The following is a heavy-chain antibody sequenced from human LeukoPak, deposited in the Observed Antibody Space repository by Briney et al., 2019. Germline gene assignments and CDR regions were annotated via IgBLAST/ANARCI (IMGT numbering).Heavy chain of an antibody. CDR3: TGVDTAIPDAFEI. Sequence: GGSLRLSCAASGFTFSSYDMHWVRQATGKGLEWVSGIGTAGDIYYSGSVKGRFTISRENAKNSLYLQMNSLRAEDTAVYYCTGVDTAIPDAFEIWGQGTMVTVSS. CDR1: GFTFSSYD. J-gene: IGHJ3*02. CDR2: IGTAGDI. D-gene: IGHD5-18*01. V-gene: IGHV3-13*01.